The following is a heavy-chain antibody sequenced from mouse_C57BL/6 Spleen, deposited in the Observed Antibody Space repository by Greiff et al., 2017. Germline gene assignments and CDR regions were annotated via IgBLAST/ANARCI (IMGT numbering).Heavy chain of an antibody. Sequence: EVKLVESGGGLVKPGGSLKLSCAASGFTFSSYAMSWVRQTPEKRLEWVATISDGGSYTYYPDNVKGRFTISRDNAKNNLYLQMSHLKSEDTAMYYCARDELRREVYAMDYWGQGTSVTVSS. J-gene: IGHJ4*01. CDR3: ARDELRREVYAMDY. CDR2: ISDGGSYT. D-gene: IGHD2-12*01. CDR1: GFTFSSYA. V-gene: IGHV5-4*01.